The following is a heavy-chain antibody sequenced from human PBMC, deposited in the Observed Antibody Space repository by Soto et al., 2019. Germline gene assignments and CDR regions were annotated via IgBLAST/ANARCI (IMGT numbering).Heavy chain of an antibody. CDR1: GATFSSYA. J-gene: IGHJ4*02. CDR3: ARGYCCGGSCYGELGY. CDR2: IIPIFGTA. Sequence: SVNVSCKASGATFSSYAISWVRQAPGQGLEWMGGIIPIFGTANYAQKFQGRVTITADESTSTAYMELSSLGSEDTAVYYCARGYCCGGSCYGELGYWGQGSLVTAP. V-gene: IGHV1-69*13. D-gene: IGHD2-15*01.